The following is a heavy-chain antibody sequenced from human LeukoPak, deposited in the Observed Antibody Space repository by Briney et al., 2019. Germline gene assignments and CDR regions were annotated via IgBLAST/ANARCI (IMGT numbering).Heavy chain of an antibody. V-gene: IGHV4-39*01. D-gene: IGHD3-9*01. Sequence: SETLSLTCTVSGGSISSSSYYRGWIRQPPGKGLEWIGSIYYSGSTYYNPSLKSRVTISVDTSKNQFSLKLSSVTAADTAVYYCASPKPDYDILTGYYKREYFQHWGQGTLVTVSS. CDR3: ASPKPDYDILTGYYKREYFQH. CDR2: IYYSGST. J-gene: IGHJ1*01. CDR1: GGSISSSSYY.